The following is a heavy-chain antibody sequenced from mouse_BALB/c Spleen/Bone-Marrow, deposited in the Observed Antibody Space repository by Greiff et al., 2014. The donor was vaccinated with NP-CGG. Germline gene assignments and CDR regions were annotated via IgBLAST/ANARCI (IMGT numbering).Heavy chain of an antibody. CDR1: GFNIKDTY. CDR2: IDPANGNA. D-gene: IGHD2-14*01. V-gene: IGHV14-3*02. J-gene: IGHJ2*01. CDR3: ARYRLGTYFDY. Sequence: VQLKESGAELVKPGAPVKLSCTASGFNIKDTYMHWVKQRPEQGLEWIGRIDPANGNAKYDPKFQGKATITADTSSNTAYLQLSSLTSEDTAVYYCARYRLGTYFDYWGQGTTLTVSS.